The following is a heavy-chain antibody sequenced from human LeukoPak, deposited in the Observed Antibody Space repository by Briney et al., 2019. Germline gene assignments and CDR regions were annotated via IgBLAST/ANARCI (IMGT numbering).Heavy chain of an antibody. V-gene: IGHV1-2*02. Sequence: ASVKVSCKASGYTFTSYYMHWVRQAPGQGLEWMGWINPKTGGTKYAPKFQGRVTMTRDTSITTAYMELSRLISDDTALYYCAKGTLGSCSGVTCYDFDNWGQGTLVTVSS. D-gene: IGHD2-8*02. CDR3: AKGTLGSCSGVTCYDFDN. CDR1: GYTFTSYY. J-gene: IGHJ4*02. CDR2: INPKTGGT.